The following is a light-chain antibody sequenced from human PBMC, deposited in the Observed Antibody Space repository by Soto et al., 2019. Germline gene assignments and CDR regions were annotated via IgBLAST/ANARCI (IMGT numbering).Light chain of an antibody. V-gene: IGKV3-15*01. CDR2: GAS. CDR1: QSVSSN. Sequence: EIVMTQSPATPSVSPGERATLSCRASQSVSSNSAWYQQKPGQAPRLLIYGASTRATGIPARFSGSGSGTEFTLTISGLQSEDFAVYYCQQYDNWPRTFGQGTKVDIK. J-gene: IGKJ1*01. CDR3: QQYDNWPRT.